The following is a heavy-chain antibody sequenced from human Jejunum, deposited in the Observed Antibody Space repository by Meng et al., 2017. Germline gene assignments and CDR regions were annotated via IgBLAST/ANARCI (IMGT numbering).Heavy chain of an antibody. CDR2: IIAISGAA. V-gene: IGHV1-69*05. Sequence: HVQLLQSGAEVKKPGSSVTISCKTSGGTFSNYAINWVRQAPGQGLEWMGGIIAISGAANYAQKFRGRVTFSTDASTSTAYMDLTSLRSEDTAVYYCAYGSGSYLNNRFDPWGQGTLVTVSS. CDR3: AYGSGSYLNNRFDP. D-gene: IGHD3-10*01. J-gene: IGHJ5*02. CDR1: GGTFSNYA.